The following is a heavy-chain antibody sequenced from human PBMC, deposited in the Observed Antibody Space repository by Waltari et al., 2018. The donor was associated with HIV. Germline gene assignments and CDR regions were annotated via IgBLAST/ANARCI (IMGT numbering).Heavy chain of an antibody. V-gene: IGHV3-48*01. CDR3: TRGGARYFYVGGGDF. Sequence: EVQLAESGGGAVQPGGSLRLSCAGSGFTMSNHNMNWARQAPGKGLDWISFISASGTTTYYADSVKGRFTISRDNAKNSLYLQMNSLRAEDSALYYCTRGGARYFYVGGGDFWGQGTLVSVSS. CDR2: ISASGTTT. D-gene: IGHD3-16*01. J-gene: IGHJ4*02. CDR1: GFTMSNHN.